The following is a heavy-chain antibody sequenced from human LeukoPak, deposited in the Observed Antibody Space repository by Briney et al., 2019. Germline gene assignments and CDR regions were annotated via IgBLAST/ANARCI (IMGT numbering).Heavy chain of an antibody. V-gene: IGHV1-18*01. CDR2: ISAYNGNT. Sequence: ASVKVSCKASGYTFTSYGISWVRQAPGQGLEWMGWISAYNGNTNYAQKLQGRVTMTTDTSTSTAYMELSSLRSEDTAVYYCARGGRWLPGKNWFDPWGQGTLVTVSS. J-gene: IGHJ5*02. CDR1: GYTFTSYG. CDR3: ARGGRWLPGKNWFDP. D-gene: IGHD5-24*01.